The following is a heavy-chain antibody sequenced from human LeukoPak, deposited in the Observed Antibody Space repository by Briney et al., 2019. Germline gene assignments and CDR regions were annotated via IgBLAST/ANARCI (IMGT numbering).Heavy chain of an antibody. CDR1: GGSISSHY. J-gene: IGHJ4*02. V-gene: IGHV4-59*11. CDR2: IYYTGST. CDR3: ARVGFWRYGSGSPFHY. Sequence: PSETLSLTCTVSGGSISSHYWTWIRQTPGKGLEWIGYIYYTGSTNYNPSLKSRLTISLDRSKNQFSLKLSSVTAADTAVYYCARVGFWRYGSGSPFHYWGQGILVTVSS. D-gene: IGHD3-10*01.